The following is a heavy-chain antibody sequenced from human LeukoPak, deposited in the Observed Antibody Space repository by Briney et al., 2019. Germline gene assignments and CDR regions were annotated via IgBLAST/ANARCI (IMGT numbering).Heavy chain of an antibody. CDR3: AIELPGTKHFRY. CDR2: IYDTGT. D-gene: IGHD1-7*01. CDR1: GYNFTSNW. V-gene: IGHV5-51*01. J-gene: IGHJ1*01. Sequence: GESLQISCKGSGYNFTSNWLAWMRQMPGKGPEWMGIIYDTGTRYSPSFQGQVTISADRSISTAYLQWGSLQASDTAIYYCAIELPGTKHFRYWGQGTLVTVSS.